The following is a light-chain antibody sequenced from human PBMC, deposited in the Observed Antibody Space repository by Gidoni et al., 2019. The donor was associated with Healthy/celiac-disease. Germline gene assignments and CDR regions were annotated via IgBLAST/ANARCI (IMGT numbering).Light chain of an antibody. V-gene: IGKV3-20*01. J-gene: IGKJ2*01. Sequence: EIVLTQSPGTLSLSPGERATLSCRASQSVSSNYLAWYQQKPGQAPRLLIYGAASRATGIPDRFSGSGSGTDFTLTISRLEPEDFAVYYCQQYGSSSYNVGQGTKLEIK. CDR3: QQYGSSSYN. CDR1: QSVSSNY. CDR2: GAA.